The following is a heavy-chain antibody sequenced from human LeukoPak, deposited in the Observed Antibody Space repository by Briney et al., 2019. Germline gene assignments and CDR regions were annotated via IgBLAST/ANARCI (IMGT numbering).Heavy chain of an antibody. J-gene: IGHJ5*02. D-gene: IGHD2-15*01. V-gene: IGHV3-48*02. CDR2: ISSSSSTI. Sequence: GGSLRLSCAAPGFTFSSYSMNWVCQAPGKGLEWVSYISSSSSTIYYADSVKGRFTISRDNAKNSLYLQMNSLRDEDTAVYYCARVVVVAATSWFDPWGQGTLVTVSS. CDR1: GFTFSSYS. CDR3: ARVVVVAATSWFDP.